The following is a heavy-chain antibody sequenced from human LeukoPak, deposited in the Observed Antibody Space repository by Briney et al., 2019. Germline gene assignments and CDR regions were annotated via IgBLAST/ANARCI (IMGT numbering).Heavy chain of an antibody. Sequence: GASVKVSCKASGYTFTSYYMHWVRQAPGQGLEWMGIINPSGGSTSYAQKFQGRVTMTRDTSTSTVYMELSSLRSEDTAVYYCARDWNTYYYDSSGYYPLQDGMDVWGQGTTVTVSS. CDR3: ARDWNTYYYDSSGYYPLQDGMDV. D-gene: IGHD3-22*01. CDR1: GYTFTSYY. V-gene: IGHV1-46*01. J-gene: IGHJ6*02. CDR2: INPSGGST.